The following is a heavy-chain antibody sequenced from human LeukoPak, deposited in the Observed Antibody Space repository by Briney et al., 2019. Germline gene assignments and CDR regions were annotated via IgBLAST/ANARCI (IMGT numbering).Heavy chain of an antibody. CDR3: ARGTGYAFDI. Sequence: KASETLSLTCTVSGGSISSYYWSWIRQPPGKGLEWIGYIYYSGSTNYNPSLKSRVTISVDTSKNQFSLKLSSVTAADTAVYYCARGTGYAFDIWGQGTMVTVSS. J-gene: IGHJ3*02. CDR2: IYYSGST. V-gene: IGHV4-59*01. CDR1: GGSISSYY. D-gene: IGHD3/OR15-3a*01.